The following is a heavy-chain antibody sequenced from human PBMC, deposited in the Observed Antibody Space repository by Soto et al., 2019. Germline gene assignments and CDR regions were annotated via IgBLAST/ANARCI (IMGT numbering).Heavy chain of an antibody. Sequence: QVHLVQSGAEVKKPGASVKVSCKGSGYAFTTYGSTWVRQAPGQGLEWMGWISAHNGNTNYAQKLQGRVTVTRDTSTSTAYMELRSRRSDDPAVDYCARGRYGDYWGQGDLVTVSS. J-gene: IGHJ4*02. V-gene: IGHV1-18*01. CDR1: GYAFTTYG. CDR3: ARGRYGDY. D-gene: IGHD1-1*01. CDR2: ISAHNGNT.